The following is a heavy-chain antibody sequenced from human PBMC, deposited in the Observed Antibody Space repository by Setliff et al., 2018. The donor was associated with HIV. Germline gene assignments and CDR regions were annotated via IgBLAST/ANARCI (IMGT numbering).Heavy chain of an antibody. CDR1: GGTFSSYA. CDR3: ARGYHIAAAAPLYYFDY. CDR2: IIPILGIA. J-gene: IGHJ4*02. Sequence: ASVKVSCKASGGTFSSYAISWVRQAPGQGLEWMGGIIPILGIANYAQKFQGRVTITADESTSTAYMELSSLRSEDTAVYYCARGYHIAAAAPLYYFDYWGQGTLVTVSS. D-gene: IGHD6-13*01. V-gene: IGHV1-69*10.